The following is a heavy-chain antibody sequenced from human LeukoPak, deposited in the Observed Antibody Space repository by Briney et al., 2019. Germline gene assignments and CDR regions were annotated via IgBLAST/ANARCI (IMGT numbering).Heavy chain of an antibody. Sequence: PGGSLRLSCAASGFTFSNYWMHWVRHAPGKGLEWVSRINSDGSNKTYADSVKGRFTISRDNAKNTLYLQMSSLRVGDTAVYYCARFDYGDNYWGQGILVTVSS. CDR2: INSDGSNK. CDR1: GFTFSNYW. CDR3: ARFDYGDNY. V-gene: IGHV3-74*01. J-gene: IGHJ4*02. D-gene: IGHD4-17*01.